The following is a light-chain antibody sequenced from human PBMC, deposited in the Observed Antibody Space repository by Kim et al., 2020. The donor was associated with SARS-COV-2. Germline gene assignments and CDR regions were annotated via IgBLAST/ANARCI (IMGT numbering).Light chain of an antibody. Sequence: HGQPARLTDTGDALPKQDVYWFQQKAGQAPVVVIYEDTERPSGIPERFSGSTSGTTVTLTISGVQAEDEADYYCQSADSSDTFWVFGGGTQLTVL. V-gene: IGLV3-25*03. CDR1: ALPKQD. CDR3: QSADSSDTFWV. CDR2: EDT. J-gene: IGLJ3*02.